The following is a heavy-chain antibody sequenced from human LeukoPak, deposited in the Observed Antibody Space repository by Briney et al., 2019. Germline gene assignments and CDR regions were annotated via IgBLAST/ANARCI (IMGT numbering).Heavy chain of an antibody. J-gene: IGHJ4*02. CDR2: ITSNGGST. D-gene: IGHD5-18*01. CDR1: GFTFSNAW. Sequence: GGSLRLSCSASGFTFSNAWMSWVRQAPGKGLEHVSGITSNGGSTYYADSVEGRFTISRDNSKNTLYLQMSSLRAEDTAVYYCVKGGYTYGYGGFDYWGQGTLVTVSS. V-gene: IGHV3-64D*06. CDR3: VKGGYTYGYGGFDY.